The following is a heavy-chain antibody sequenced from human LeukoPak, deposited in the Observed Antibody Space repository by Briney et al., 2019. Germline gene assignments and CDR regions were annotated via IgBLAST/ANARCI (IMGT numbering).Heavy chain of an antibody. CDR1: GFTFSNYW. Sequence: PGGSLRLSCAASGFTFSNYWMSWVRQAPGKGLEWVANIKQGGSEKYYVDSVKGRFTISRDNAKNSLYLQMNSLKTEDTAVYYCTREWDYYDSSGSDYWGQGTLVTVSS. CDR3: TREWDYYDSSGSDY. J-gene: IGHJ4*02. V-gene: IGHV3-7*03. CDR2: IKQGGSEK. D-gene: IGHD3-22*01.